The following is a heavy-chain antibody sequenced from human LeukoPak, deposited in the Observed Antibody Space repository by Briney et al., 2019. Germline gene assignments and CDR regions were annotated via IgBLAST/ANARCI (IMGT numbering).Heavy chain of an antibody. J-gene: IGHJ3*02. D-gene: IGHD7-27*01. CDR1: GFTFSTYW. V-gene: IGHV3-7*01. CDR3: ARLGNWGGNAFDI. Sequence: PGGSLRLSCAASGFTFSTYWMSWVRQAPGKGLEWVANIKQDESEKYYVDAVKGRFTISRDNAKNSLYLQMNSLRAEDTAVYYCARLGNWGGNAFDIWGQGTMVTVSS. CDR2: IKQDESEK.